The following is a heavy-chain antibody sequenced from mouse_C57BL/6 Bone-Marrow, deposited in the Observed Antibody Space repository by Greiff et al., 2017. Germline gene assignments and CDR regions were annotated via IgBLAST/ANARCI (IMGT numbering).Heavy chain of an antibody. D-gene: IGHD3-2*02. CDR2: IDPENGDT. CDR1: GFNIKDDY. J-gene: IGHJ3*01. V-gene: IGHV14-4*01. CDR3: TTCQLKPWFAY. Sequence: EVQLQQSGAELVRPGASVKLSCTASGFNIKDDYMHWVKQRPEQGLEWIGWIDPENGDTEYASKFQGKATITADTSSNTAYLQLSSLTSEDTAVYYCTTCQLKPWFAYWGQGTLVTVSA.